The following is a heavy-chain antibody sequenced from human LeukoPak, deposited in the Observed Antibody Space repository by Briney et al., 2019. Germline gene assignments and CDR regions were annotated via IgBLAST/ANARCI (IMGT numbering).Heavy chain of an antibody. J-gene: IGHJ4*02. CDR3: VREWYSSGWYYFDY. V-gene: IGHV1-3*01. Sequence: KFQGRVTITRDTSASTAYMELSSLRSEETAVYYCVREWYSSGWYYFDYWGQGTLVTVSS. D-gene: IGHD6-19*01.